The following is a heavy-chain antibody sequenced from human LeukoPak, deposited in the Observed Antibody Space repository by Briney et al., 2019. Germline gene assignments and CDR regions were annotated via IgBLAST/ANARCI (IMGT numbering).Heavy chain of an antibody. D-gene: IGHD6-13*01. J-gene: IGHJ4*02. CDR1: GLTFSSYA. Sequence: PGGSLRLSCAASGLTFSSYAMSWVRQAPGKGLEWASAISGSGGSTYYADSVKGRFTISRDNSKNTLYLQMNSLRAEDTAVYYCAKGQSSSSRPYYFDYWGQGTLVTVSS. CDR2: ISGSGGST. CDR3: AKGQSSSSRPYYFDY. V-gene: IGHV3-23*01.